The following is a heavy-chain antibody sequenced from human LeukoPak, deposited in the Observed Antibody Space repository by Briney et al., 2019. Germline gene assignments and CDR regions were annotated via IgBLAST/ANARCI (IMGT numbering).Heavy chain of an antibody. CDR1: GFIFSHFG. D-gene: IGHD4-11*01. Sequence: GGSLTLSCEASGFIFSHFGMHWVRQAKSKGLARVAVIWSDATNQYYADSVKGRFTISRDNLKQTVYLQMDSLRAEDTAVYYCAKDAQGGFDYSNSLEHWGQGSLVTVSS. J-gene: IGHJ4*02. CDR2: IWSDATNQ. V-gene: IGHV3-33*06. CDR3: AKDAQGGFDYSNSLEH.